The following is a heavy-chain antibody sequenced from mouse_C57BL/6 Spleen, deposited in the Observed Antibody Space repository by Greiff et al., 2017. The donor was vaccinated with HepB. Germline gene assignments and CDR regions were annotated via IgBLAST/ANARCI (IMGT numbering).Heavy chain of an antibody. CDR1: GYSFTSYY. J-gene: IGHJ4*01. CDR3: ARGRTVVRAMDY. V-gene: IGHV1-66*01. Sequence: QVQLQQSGPELVKPGASVKISCKASGYSFTSYYIHWVKQRPGQGLEWIGWIYPGSGNTKYNEKFKGKATLTADTSSSTAYMQLSSLTSEDSAVYYCARGRTVVRAMDYWGQGTSVTVSS. D-gene: IGHD1-1*01. CDR2: IYPGSGNT.